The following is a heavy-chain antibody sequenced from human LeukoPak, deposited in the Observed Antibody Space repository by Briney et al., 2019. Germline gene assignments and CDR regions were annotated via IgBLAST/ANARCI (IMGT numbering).Heavy chain of an antibody. Sequence: SETLSLTCTVSGGSISSYYWSWIRQPPGKGLEWIGYIYYSGSTNYNPSLKSRVTISVDTSKNQFSLKLSSVTAADTAVYYCARDSSSWYDWYFDLRGRGTLVTVPS. CDR2: IYYSGST. CDR1: GGSISSYY. CDR3: ARDSSSWYDWYFDL. V-gene: IGHV4-59*01. J-gene: IGHJ2*01. D-gene: IGHD6-13*01.